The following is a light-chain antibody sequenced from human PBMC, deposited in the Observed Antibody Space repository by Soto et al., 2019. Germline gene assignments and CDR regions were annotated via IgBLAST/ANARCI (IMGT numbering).Light chain of an antibody. CDR3: QQLNIYPPIT. Sequence: DIQLTQSPSFLSASVGDRVTITCRASLGISSYLAWYQQKPGRAPKLLIYAASTLQSGVPSRFSGSGSGTEFTLTIRSLQPEDFATYYCQQLNIYPPITFGQGTRLEIK. V-gene: IGKV1-9*01. J-gene: IGKJ5*01. CDR1: LGISSY. CDR2: AAS.